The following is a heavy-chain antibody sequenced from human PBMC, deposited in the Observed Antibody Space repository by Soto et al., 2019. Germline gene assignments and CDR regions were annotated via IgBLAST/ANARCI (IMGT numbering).Heavy chain of an antibody. Sequence: PGGSLRLSRAASGFIFSVSAIHWVRHAPGKGLEWVGRIRSRANNYATSSGASVRGRFTFFRDDSKNMAYLQMNTLKTEDTAIYYCARGQQAAIGDYYYHGLDVWGQGTSVTVSS. CDR2: IRSRANNYAT. V-gene: IGHV3-73*01. CDR3: ARGQQAAIGDYYYHGLDV. D-gene: IGHD3-10*01. CDR1: GFIFSVSA. J-gene: IGHJ6*02.